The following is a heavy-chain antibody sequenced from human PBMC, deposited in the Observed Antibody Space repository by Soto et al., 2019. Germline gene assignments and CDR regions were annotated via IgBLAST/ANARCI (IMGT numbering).Heavy chain of an antibody. CDR2: ITPYYNTL. V-gene: IGHV1-69*01. CDR1: EGTFNSYA. D-gene: IGHD6-13*01. Sequence: QAQVVQSGAEVRKPGSSVKLSCKASEGTFNSYAIAWVRQAPGQGLEWMGGITPYYNTLNYAQKFQDRVTITADDSTNTVYMELSSLGSDDTAVYFCASGASRWCPYVFDAWAEGTLVTVSS. J-gene: IGHJ4*02. CDR3: ASGASRWCPYVFDA.